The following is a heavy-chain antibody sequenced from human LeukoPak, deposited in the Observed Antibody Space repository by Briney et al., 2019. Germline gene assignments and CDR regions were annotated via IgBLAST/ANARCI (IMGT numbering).Heavy chain of an antibody. Sequence: KTSETLSLTCAVYGGSFSGYYWSWIRQPPGKGLEWIGEINHSGSTNYNPSLKSRVTISVDTSKNRFSLKLSSVTAADTAVYYCARGPYGSIFYYYYYMDVWGKGTTVTVSS. J-gene: IGHJ6*03. CDR2: INHSGST. V-gene: IGHV4-34*01. D-gene: IGHD3-10*01. CDR1: GGSFSGYY. CDR3: ARGPYGSIFYYYYYMDV.